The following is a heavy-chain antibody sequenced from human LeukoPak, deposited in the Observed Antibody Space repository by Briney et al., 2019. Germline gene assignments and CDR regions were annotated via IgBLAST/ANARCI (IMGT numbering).Heavy chain of an antibody. CDR3: AKGGLRYFDWLLSTY. J-gene: IGHJ4*02. CDR2: TWYDGSNK. D-gene: IGHD3-9*01. V-gene: IGHV3-33*06. CDR1: GITFNA. Sequence: GGSLRLSCAASGITFNAIHWVRQAPGKGMEWVALTWYDGSNKYYADSVKGRFTISRDNSKNTLYLQMNSLRAEDTAVYYCAKGGLRYFDWLLSTYWGQGTLVTVSS.